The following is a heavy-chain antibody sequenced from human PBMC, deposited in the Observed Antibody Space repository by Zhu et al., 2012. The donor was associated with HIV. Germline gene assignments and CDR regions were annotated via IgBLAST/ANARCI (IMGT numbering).Heavy chain of an antibody. Sequence: QVQLQESGPGLVKPSETLSLTCTVSGGSISSYYWSWIRQPPGKGLEWIGYIYYSGSTNYNPSLKSRVTISVDTSKNQFSLKLSSVTAADTAVYYCAREPEDGYELPWYFDLVGPGTLVTVSS. CDR1: GGSISSYY. V-gene: IGHV4-59*01. D-gene: IGHD5-12*01. CDR2: IYYSGST. J-gene: IGHJ2*01. CDR3: AREPEDGYELPWYFDL.